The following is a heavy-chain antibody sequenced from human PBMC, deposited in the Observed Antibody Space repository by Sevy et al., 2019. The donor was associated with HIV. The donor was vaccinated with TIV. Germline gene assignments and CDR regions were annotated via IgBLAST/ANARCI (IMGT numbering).Heavy chain of an antibody. D-gene: IGHD3-10*01. Sequence: GGSLRLSCAASGFTFSSYWMSWVRQAPGKGLEWVANIKQDGSEKYYVDSVKGRFTISRDNAKNSLYLQMNSLRAEDTAEYYCARGVVRGVINYWGQGTLVTVSS. CDR2: IKQDGSEK. V-gene: IGHV3-7*01. J-gene: IGHJ4*02. CDR1: GFTFSSYW. CDR3: ARGVVRGVINY.